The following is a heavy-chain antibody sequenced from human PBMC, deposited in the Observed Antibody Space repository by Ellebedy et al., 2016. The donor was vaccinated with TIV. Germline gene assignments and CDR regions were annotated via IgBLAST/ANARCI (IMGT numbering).Heavy chain of an antibody. CDR1: GGPITDYY. J-gene: IGHJ3*02. CDR2: ILTTGST. V-gene: IGHV4-4*07. CDR3: ARRKGRDPFDI. Sequence: SETLSLXXTVSGGPITDYYWNWIRQPAGQGLEWIGRILTTGSTRYNPSLKSRVTMSVDTSKNQFSLRLASVTAADTAVYYCARRKGRDPFDIWGQGTAVTVSS.